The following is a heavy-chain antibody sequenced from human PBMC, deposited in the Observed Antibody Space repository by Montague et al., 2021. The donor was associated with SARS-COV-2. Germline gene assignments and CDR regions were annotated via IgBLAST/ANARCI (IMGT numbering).Heavy chain of an antibody. CDR1: GGSSSGYY. V-gene: IGHV4-34*01. J-gene: IGHJ4*02. CDR3: ARWDPQTLTLIGLRGKSASDY. CDR2: INHSGTTDY. D-gene: IGHD4-23*01. Sequence: SETLSLTCAVYGGSSSGYYWTWIRQSPGKGLEWIAEINHSGTTDYNFNPSLRSQVTISVDTSKSQFSLKLSSVTAADTGVYYCARWDPQTLTLIGLRGKSASDYWGQGTLVTVSS.